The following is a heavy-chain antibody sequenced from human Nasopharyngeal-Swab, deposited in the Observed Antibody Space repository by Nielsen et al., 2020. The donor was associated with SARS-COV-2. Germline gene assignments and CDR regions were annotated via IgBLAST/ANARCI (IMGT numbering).Heavy chain of an antibody. V-gene: IGHV3-30-3*01. Sequence: GESLKISCAASGFTFSSYAMHWVRQAPGKGLEWVAVISYDGSNKYYADSVKGRFTISRDNSKNTLYLQMNSLRAEDTAVYYCARGRTLNRDYYYYMDVWDKGTTVTVSS. J-gene: IGHJ6*03. CDR1: GFTFSSYA. CDR2: ISYDGSNK. CDR3: ARGRTLNRDYYYYMDV.